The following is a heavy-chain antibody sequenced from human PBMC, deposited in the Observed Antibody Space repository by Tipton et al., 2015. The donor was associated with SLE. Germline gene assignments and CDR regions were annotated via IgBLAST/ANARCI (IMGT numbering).Heavy chain of an antibody. Sequence: LRLSCAASGFTFSSYSMNWVRQAPGKGLEWIGYIYYSGSTYYNPSLKSRVTISVDTSKNQFSLKLSSVTAADTAVYYCAGLSWFGETSYFDYWGQGTLVTVSS. J-gene: IGHJ4*02. CDR3: AGLSWFGETSYFDY. CDR1: GFTFSSYS. D-gene: IGHD3-10*01. V-gene: IGHV4-59*06. CDR2: IYYSGST.